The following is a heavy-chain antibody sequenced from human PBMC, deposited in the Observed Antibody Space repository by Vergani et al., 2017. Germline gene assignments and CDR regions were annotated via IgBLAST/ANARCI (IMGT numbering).Heavy chain of an antibody. Sequence: QVLLVQSGAEVKKPGASDRVSCTTSGYTFTNYYIHWVRQAPRQGLEWMGIINPSVGSTTYPQQFQGRRTMTRTTYTCTVYMDLSNLRSEDTAVYYCARAHGDIRPPDRRGLEHWGQGTLVTVSS. D-gene: IGHD3-10*01. CDR2: INPSVGST. V-gene: IGHV1-46*03. CDR1: GYTFTNYY. CDR3: ARAHGDIRPPDRRGLEH. J-gene: IGHJ1*01.